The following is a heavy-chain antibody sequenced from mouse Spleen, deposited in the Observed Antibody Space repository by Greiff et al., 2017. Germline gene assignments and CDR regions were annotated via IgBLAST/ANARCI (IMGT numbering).Heavy chain of an antibody. D-gene: IGHD1-2*01. V-gene: IGHV1-59*01. CDR2: IDPSDSYT. CDR3: ATLLRGSKGAMDY. Sequence: QVQLQQPGAELVRPGTSVKLSCKASGYTFTSYWMHWVKQRPGQGLEWIGVIDPSDSYTNYNQKFKGKATLTVDTSSSTAYMQLSSLTSEDSAVYYCATLLRGSKGAMDYWGQGTSVTVSS. CDR1: GYTFTSYW. J-gene: IGHJ4*01.